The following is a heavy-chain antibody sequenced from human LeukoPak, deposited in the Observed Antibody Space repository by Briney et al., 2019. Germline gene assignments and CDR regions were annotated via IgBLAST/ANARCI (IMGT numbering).Heavy chain of an antibody. CDR2: INPNSGGT. Sequence: ASVKVSCKASGYTFTGYNMHWVRHAPGQGLELMGWINPNSGGTNYAQKFQGRVTMTRDTSISTAYMELSRLRSDDTAVYYCARAPSIRVITNFDYWGQGTLVTVSS. V-gene: IGHV1-2*02. CDR3: ARAPSIRVITNFDY. CDR1: GYTFTGYN. J-gene: IGHJ4*02. D-gene: IGHD3-16*02.